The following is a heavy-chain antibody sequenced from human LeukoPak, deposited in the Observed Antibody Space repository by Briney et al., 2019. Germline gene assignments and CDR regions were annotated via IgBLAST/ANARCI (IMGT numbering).Heavy chain of an antibody. CDR1: GGSISSYY. Sequence: SETLSLTCTVSGGSISSYYWSWIRQPAGKGLEWIGRIYTSGSTNYNPSLKSRVTMSVDTSKNQFSLKLSSVTAADTAVYYCARVRGYCSGGSCAYSFDYWGQGTLVTVSS. CDR2: IYTSGST. J-gene: IGHJ4*02. CDR3: ARVRGYCSGGSCAYSFDY. V-gene: IGHV4-4*07. D-gene: IGHD2-15*01.